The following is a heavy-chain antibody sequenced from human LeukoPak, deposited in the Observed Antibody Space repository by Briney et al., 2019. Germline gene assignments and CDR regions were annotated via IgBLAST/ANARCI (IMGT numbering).Heavy chain of an antibody. J-gene: IGHJ4*02. V-gene: IGHV3-30*02. CDR3: AKSLRYYGSGSYFDY. CDR2: IRYDGSNK. CDR1: GFTFRSYG. Sequence: GGSLRLSCAASGFTFRSYGMHWVRQAPGKGLEWVAFIRYDGSNKYYADSVKGRFTISRDNSKNTLYLQMNSLRAEDTAVYYCAKSLRYYGSGSYFDYWGQGTLVTVSS. D-gene: IGHD3-10*01.